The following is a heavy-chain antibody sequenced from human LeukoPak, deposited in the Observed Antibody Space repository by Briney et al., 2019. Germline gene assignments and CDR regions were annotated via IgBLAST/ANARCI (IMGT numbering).Heavy chain of an antibody. J-gene: IGHJ3*02. CDR2: MTTNSGNR. CDR3: ARTHPRYDSRDDFDI. V-gene: IGHV1-8*01. Sequence: ASVKVCCKSSGYTFTSYDINWMRHATGPGLEWMGGMTTNSGNRGYAQKFQGRATMTRNTSISTAYMKLSRLRSEDTAVYYCARTHPRYDSRDDFDIWGQGTMVTVSS. CDR1: GYTFTSYD. D-gene: IGHD3-22*01.